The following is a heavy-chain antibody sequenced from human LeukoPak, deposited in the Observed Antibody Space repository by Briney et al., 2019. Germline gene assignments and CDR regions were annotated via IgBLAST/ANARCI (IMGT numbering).Heavy chain of an antibody. V-gene: IGHV1-2*02. CDR3: ARGLPRYCSGGSCYSRWFDP. J-gene: IGHJ5*02. CDR2: INPNSGGT. Sequence: ASVKVSCKASGYTFTGYYMHWVRQAPGQGLEWMGWINPNSGGTNYAQKFRGRVTMTRDTSISTAYMELSRLRSDDTAVYYCARGLPRYCSGGSCYSRWFDPWGQGTLVTVSS. CDR1: GYTFTGYY. D-gene: IGHD2-15*01.